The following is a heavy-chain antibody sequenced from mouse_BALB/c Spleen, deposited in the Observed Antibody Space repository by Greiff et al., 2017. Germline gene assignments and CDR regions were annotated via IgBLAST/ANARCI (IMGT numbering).Heavy chain of an antibody. CDR1: GFTFTDYY. CDR3: ARTPSLDY. CDR2: IRNKANGYTT. J-gene: IGHJ2*01. V-gene: IGHV7-3*02. Sequence: EVMLVESGGGLVQPGGSLRLSCAPSGFTFTDYYMSWVRQPPGKALEWLGFIRNKANGYTTEYSASVKGRFTISRDNSQSILYLQMNTLRAEDSATYYCARTPSLDYWGQGTTLTVSS.